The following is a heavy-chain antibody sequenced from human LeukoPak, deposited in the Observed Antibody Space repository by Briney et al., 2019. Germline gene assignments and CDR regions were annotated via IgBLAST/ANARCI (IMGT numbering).Heavy chain of an antibody. CDR3: ARENFGELLPYFDY. Sequence: GGSLRLSCAASGCTFSISPMNWVRQAPGKGLEWVSYISSSGSTIHHADSVKGRFTISRDNARNSLYLQMNSLRAEDTAVYYCARENFGELLPYFDYWGQGALVTVSS. D-gene: IGHD3-10*01. J-gene: IGHJ4*02. CDR1: GCTFSISP. CDR2: ISSSGSTI. V-gene: IGHV3-48*03.